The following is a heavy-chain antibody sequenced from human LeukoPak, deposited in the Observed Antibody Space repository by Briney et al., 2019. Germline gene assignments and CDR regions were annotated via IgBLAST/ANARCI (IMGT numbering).Heavy chain of an antibody. V-gene: IGHV3-23*01. J-gene: IGHJ4*02. CDR1: GFTFNAFG. Sequence: GGSLRLSCAASGFTFNAFGMNWVRQAPGKGLEWVSAISNNGGYTYYADSVQGRFTISRDNSKSTLCLQMNSLRAEDTAVYYCAKQLEYCSDGSCYFPYWGQGTLVTVSS. CDR2: ISNNGGYT. D-gene: IGHD2-15*01. CDR3: AKQLEYCSDGSCYFPY.